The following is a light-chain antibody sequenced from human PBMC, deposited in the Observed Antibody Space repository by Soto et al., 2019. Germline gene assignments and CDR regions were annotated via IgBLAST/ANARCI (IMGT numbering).Light chain of an antibody. CDR2: EVS. Sequence: QSLLTQPASVSGSPGQSITISCTGTSSDVGAYNFVSWYQQFPGKAPKLMIYEVSNRPSGVSDRFSGSKSGNTASLIISGLPADDEADYYCSSQTGSATVLFGGGTKVTVL. CDR1: SSDVGAYNF. J-gene: IGLJ2*01. CDR3: SSQTGSATVL. V-gene: IGLV2-14*01.